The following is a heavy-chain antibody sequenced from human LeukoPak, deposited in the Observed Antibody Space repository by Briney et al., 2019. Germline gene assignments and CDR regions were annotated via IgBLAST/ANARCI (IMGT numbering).Heavy chain of an antibody. CDR3: ARATLDN. CDR2: IYSGGST. Sequence: GGSLRLSCAASGFTVSNNYISWVRQAPGKGLEWVSVIYSGGSTKYADSVKARFTISRDNSKNTVYLQMNSLRADDTAVYYCARATLDNLGQGTLVTVSS. CDR1: GFTVSNNY. V-gene: IGHV3-53*01. J-gene: IGHJ4*02.